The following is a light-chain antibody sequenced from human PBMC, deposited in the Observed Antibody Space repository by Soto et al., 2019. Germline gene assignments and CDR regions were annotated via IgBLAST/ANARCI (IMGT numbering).Light chain of an antibody. J-gene: IGLJ2*01. CDR3: SSYAGSRVV. Sequence: QSALTQPRSVSGSPGQSVTISCTGTSSDVGGYNSVSWYQHHPGKAPKLMIYDVTKRPSGVPDRFSGSKSGNTASLTISGLQPEDEADYYCSSYAGSRVVFGGGTKLTVL. CDR1: SSDVGGYNS. V-gene: IGLV2-11*01. CDR2: DVT.